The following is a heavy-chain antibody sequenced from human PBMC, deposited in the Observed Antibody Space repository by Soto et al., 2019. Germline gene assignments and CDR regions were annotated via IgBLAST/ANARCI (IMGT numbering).Heavy chain of an antibody. CDR1: GYTVTGYY. CDR3: ARERYQVISDGMDV. D-gene: IGHD2-2*01. Sequence: QVQLVQSGADVKTPGASVRVSCKASGYTVTGYYVHWVREATGQVLEWMGWINPETGVTSYAQKFQGRVTLSRDTSINTAYLELSRLRFDDAAVYFCARERYQVISDGMDVWGQGTTVTVSS. J-gene: IGHJ6*02. V-gene: IGHV1-2*02. CDR2: INPETGVT.